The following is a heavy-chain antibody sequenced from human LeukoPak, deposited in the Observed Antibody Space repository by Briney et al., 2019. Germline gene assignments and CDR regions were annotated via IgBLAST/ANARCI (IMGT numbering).Heavy chain of an antibody. CDR3: ARGGLGAIYYYYYGMDV. V-gene: IGHV3-30-3*01. D-gene: IGHD1-26*01. J-gene: IGHJ6*02. CDR1: GFTFSSYA. Sequence: GGSLRLSCAASGFTFSSYAMHWVRQAPGKGLEGVAVISYDGSNKYYADSVKGRFTISRDNSKNTLYLQMNSLRAEDTAVYYCARGGLGAIYYYYYGMDVWGQGTTVTVSS. CDR2: ISYDGSNK.